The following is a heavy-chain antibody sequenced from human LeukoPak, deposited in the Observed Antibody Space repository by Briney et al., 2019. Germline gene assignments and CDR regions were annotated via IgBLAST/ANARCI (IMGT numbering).Heavy chain of an antibody. CDR1: GGSISSYY. CDR3: ARVGGPFDI. Sequence: SETLSLTCTVSGGSISSYYWSWIRQPPGKGLEWIGYIYYSGSTYYHPSLKSRVTISVDTSKNQFSLRLSSVTAADTAVYYCARVGGPFDIWGQGPMVTVSS. J-gene: IGHJ3*02. V-gene: IGHV4-59*08. D-gene: IGHD3-16*01. CDR2: IYYSGST.